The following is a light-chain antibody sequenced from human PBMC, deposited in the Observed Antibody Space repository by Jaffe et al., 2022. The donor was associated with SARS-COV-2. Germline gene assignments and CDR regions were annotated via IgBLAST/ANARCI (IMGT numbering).Light chain of an antibody. CDR1: QSVSSSY. Sequence: EIVLTQSPGTLSLSPGERATLSCRASQSVSSSYLVWYQQKPGQAPRLLIYGTSSRATGIPDRFSGSGSGTDFTLTINRLEPEDFAVYYCQQYGTSPRYTFGQGTKLEIK. CDR2: GTS. CDR3: QQYGTSPRYT. J-gene: IGKJ2*01. V-gene: IGKV3-20*01.